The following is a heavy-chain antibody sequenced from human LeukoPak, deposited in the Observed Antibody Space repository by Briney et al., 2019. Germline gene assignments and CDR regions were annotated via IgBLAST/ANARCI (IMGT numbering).Heavy chain of an antibody. V-gene: IGHV3-7*03. J-gene: IGHJ4*02. CDR3: ARASSGGYFDFEY. D-gene: IGHD6-25*01. CDR1: GFTFSSYW. Sequence: GGSLRLSCAASGFTFSSYWMSWVRQAPGKGLEWVANIKQDGSEKYYVDSVKGRFTISRDSSKNTLYLQMNSLRAEDTAIYYCARASSGGYFDFEYWGQGTLVTVSS. CDR2: IKQDGSEK.